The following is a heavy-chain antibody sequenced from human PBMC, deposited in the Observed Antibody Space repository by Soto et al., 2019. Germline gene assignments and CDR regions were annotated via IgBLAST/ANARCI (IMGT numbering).Heavy chain of an antibody. CDR3: ARDQGGRVNAFDI. D-gene: IGHD3-10*01. CDR1: GYTFTSYG. J-gene: IGHJ3*02. Sequence: QVQLVQSGAEVKKPGASVKVSCKASGYTFTSYGISWVRQAPGQGLEWVGWISPYSGNTNYAQRLQGRVTMTMDTSTSTVYMDLRSLRSDDTAVYYCARDQGGRVNAFDIWGQGTMVTVSS. V-gene: IGHV1-18*01. CDR2: ISPYSGNT.